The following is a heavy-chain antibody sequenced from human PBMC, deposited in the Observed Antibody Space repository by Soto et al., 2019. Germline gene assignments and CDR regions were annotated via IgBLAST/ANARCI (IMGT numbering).Heavy chain of an antibody. D-gene: IGHD1-26*01. CDR3: ATSTVGATYFDY. Sequence: QVQLVQSGAEVKKPGASVKVSCKVSGYTLTELSMHWVRQAPGKGLEWMGGFDPEDGETIYAQKFQGRVTRTEDTSTDTAYMELSSLRSEDTAVYYCATSTVGATYFDYWGQGTLVTVSS. V-gene: IGHV1-24*01. J-gene: IGHJ4*02. CDR2: FDPEDGET. CDR1: GYTLTELS.